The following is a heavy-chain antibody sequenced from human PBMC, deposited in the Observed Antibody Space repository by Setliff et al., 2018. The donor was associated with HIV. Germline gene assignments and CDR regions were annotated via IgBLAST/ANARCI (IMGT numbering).Heavy chain of an antibody. CDR3: ARETYYYDNPQYYYYYMDV. CDR2: IYTSGST. D-gene: IGHD3-22*01. J-gene: IGHJ6*03. V-gene: IGHV4-61*02. CDR1: GGSISSGSYY. Sequence: PSETLSLTCTVSGGSISSGSYYLSWIRQPAGKGLEWIGRIYTSGSTNYNPSLKSRVTISVDTSKNQFSLKLRSATAADTAVYYCARETYYYDNPQYYYYYMDVWGKGTTVTV.